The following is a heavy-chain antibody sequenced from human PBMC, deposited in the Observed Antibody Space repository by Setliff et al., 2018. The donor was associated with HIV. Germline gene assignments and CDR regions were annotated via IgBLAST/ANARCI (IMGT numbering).Heavy chain of an antibody. J-gene: IGHJ3*01. Sequence: SETLSLTCTVSGGSASNSRYYWAWIRQPPGKGLEYIGSIHYNERTYYNPSLKSRVAISIDTSKNQFSLNLTSVTAADTAVYYCARGEACGGGCHYAFELWGRGTMVTVSS. V-gene: IGHV4-39*01. CDR1: GGSASNSRYY. CDR2: IHYNERT. D-gene: IGHD2-21*02. CDR3: ARGEACGGGCHYAFEL.